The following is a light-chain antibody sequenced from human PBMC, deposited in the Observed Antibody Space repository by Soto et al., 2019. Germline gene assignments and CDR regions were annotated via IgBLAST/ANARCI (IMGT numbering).Light chain of an antibody. J-gene: IGKJ4*01. V-gene: IGKV1-33*01. CDR3: QQYDNLPV. Sequence: DIQMTHSPSSLSGSLGARVNMTFQASQDISNYLNWYQQKPGKAPKLLIYDASNLETGVPSRFSGSGSGTDFTFTISSLQPEDIATYYCQQYDNLPVFGGGTKVDI. CDR1: QDISNY. CDR2: DAS.